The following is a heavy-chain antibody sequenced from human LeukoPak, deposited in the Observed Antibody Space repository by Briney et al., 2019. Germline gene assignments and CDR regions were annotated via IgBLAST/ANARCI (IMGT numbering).Heavy chain of an antibody. CDR3: ATAYSSGWSYINWFDP. CDR1: GGSISSSSYY. J-gene: IGHJ5*02. D-gene: IGHD6-13*01. CDR2: IYYSGST. Sequence: PSETLSLTCTVSGGSISSSSYYWGWIRQPPGKGLEWIGSIYYSGSTYYNPSLKSRVTISVDTSKNQFSLKLSSVTAADTAVYYCATAYSSGWSYINWFDPWGQGTLVTVSS. V-gene: IGHV4-39*07.